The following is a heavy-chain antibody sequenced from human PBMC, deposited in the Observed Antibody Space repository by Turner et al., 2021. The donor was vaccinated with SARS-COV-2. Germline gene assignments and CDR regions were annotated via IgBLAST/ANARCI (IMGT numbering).Heavy chain of an antibody. Sequence: EVQLVESGGGLVKRGGSLRLFCAASGLTYSTCSMNWVRQDPGKGLEWVANIKQDESEKYYGDSVKGRFTISRDNAKNSLYLQMNSLRAEDTAVYYCARLHTSSWYFDYWGQGTLVTVS. CDR3: ARLHTSSWYFDY. CDR2: IKQDESEK. D-gene: IGHD6-13*01. V-gene: IGHV3-7*03. CDR1: GLTYSTCS. J-gene: IGHJ4*02.